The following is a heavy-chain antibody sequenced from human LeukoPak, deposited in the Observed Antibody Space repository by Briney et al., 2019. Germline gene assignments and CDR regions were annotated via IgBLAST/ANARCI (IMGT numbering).Heavy chain of an antibody. J-gene: IGHJ6*02. CDR2: INPSGGST. D-gene: IGHD6-19*01. Sequence: ASVKVSCKASGYTFTSYYMHWVRQAPGQGLEWMGIINPSGGSTSYAQKFQGRVTMTRDTSTSTVYMELSSLRSEDTAVYYCARDRSRAVAGKLNYGMDVWGQGTTVTVSS. CDR3: ARDRSRAVAGKLNYGMDV. V-gene: IGHV1-46*01. CDR1: GYTFTSYY.